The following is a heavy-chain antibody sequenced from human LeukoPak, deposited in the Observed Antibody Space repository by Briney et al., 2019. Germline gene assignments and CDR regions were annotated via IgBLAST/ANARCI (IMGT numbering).Heavy chain of an antibody. Sequence: SLRLSCAASGFTFDDYAMHWVRQAPGKGLEWVSGISWNSGSIGYADSVKGRFTISRDNAKNSLYLQMNSLRAEDTAVYYCARFIAAPPGSYYYYMDVWGKGTTVTVSS. CDR2: ISWNSGSI. CDR3: ARFIAAPPGSYYYYMDV. CDR1: GFTFDDYA. J-gene: IGHJ6*03. D-gene: IGHD6-6*01. V-gene: IGHV3-9*01.